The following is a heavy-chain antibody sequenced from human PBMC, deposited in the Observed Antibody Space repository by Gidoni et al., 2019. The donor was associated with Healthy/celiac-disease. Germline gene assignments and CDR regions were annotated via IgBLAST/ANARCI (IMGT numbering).Heavy chain of an antibody. CDR3: AADYTGFDY. CDR2: IIPIFGSS. D-gene: IGHD4-4*01. V-gene: IGHV1-69*01. CDR1: GGTVSSYA. Sequence: QVPLVQSGAEVKKPGSSVRVSCKASGGTVSSYALSWVRQALGQGLEWMGGIIPIFGSSNYAQKFQGRVTITADESTSTAYMELRSLRSEDTAVYYCAADYTGFDYWGQGTLVTVSS. J-gene: IGHJ4*02.